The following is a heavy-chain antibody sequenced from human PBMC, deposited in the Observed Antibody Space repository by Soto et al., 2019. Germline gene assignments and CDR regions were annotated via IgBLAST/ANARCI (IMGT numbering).Heavy chain of an antibody. D-gene: IGHD3-10*01. CDR1: GYTFTGYY. CDR3: ARAGVRGVIITKLDAFDI. J-gene: IGHJ3*02. CDR2: INPNSGGT. Sequence: ASVKVSCKASGYTFTGYYMHWVRQAPGQGLEWMGWINPNSGGTNYAQKFQGWVTMTRDTSISTAYMELSRLRSDDTAVYYCARAGVRGVIITKLDAFDIWGQGTMVTVSS. V-gene: IGHV1-2*04.